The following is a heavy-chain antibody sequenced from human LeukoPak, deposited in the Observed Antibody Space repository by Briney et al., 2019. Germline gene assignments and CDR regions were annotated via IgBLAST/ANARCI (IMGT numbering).Heavy chain of an antibody. CDR2: MNPNSGNT. Sequence: ASVKVSCKASGYTFTSYDINWVRQATGQGLEWMGWMNPNSGNTGYAQKFQGRVTMTRNTSISTACMELSSLRSEDTAVYYCARRVRGVSRRPNFDYWGQGTLVTVSS. J-gene: IGHJ4*02. CDR3: ARRVRGVSRRPNFDY. V-gene: IGHV1-8*01. D-gene: IGHD3-10*01. CDR1: GYTFTSYD.